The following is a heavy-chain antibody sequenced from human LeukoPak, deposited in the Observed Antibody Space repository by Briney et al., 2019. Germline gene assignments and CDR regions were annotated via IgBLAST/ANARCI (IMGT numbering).Heavy chain of an antibody. J-gene: IGHJ4*02. Sequence: ASVKVSCKASGYTFTTYYIHWVRQAPGQGLEWMGVINPSGGSTSYAQKFQGRVTMTRDTSTSTVYMELSSLRSEDTAVYYCARGQQLVSFSYYSDYWGQGTLVTVSS. CDR3: ARGQQLVSFSYYSDY. CDR2: INPSGGST. V-gene: IGHV1-46*01. CDR1: GYTFTTYY. D-gene: IGHD6-13*01.